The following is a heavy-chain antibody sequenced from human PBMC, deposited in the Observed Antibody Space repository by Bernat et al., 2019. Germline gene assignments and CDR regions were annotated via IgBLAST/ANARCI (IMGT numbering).Heavy chain of an antibody. V-gene: IGHV3-73*01. J-gene: IGHJ4*02. D-gene: IGHD6-19*01. CDR3: SRNDPSGWYY. Sequence: EVQLVESGGGLVQPGGSLKLSCAASGFTFSGSAMHWVRQASGKGLEWVGRIRSKANSYATAYAASVKGRFTISRDDSKNTAYLEMNSLKTEDTAVYYCSRNDPSGWYYGGQGTLVTVSS. CDR1: GFTFSGSA. CDR2: IRSKANSYAT.